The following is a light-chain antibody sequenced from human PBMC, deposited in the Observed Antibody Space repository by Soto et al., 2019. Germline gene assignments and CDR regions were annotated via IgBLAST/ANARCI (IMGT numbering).Light chain of an antibody. CDR1: KXFRGP. CDR2: DAX. V-gene: IGKV3-11*01. J-gene: IGKJ5*01. Sequence: IVLTQSPVTLSLSPGERATLSCRASKXFRGPLSWCQHKPGQASRIXXYDAXNRATGIPPRFIGSGSGTDFTLTISSLEPEDFAVYYCQQRSNCPSSTFGQGTRLEIK. CDR3: QQRSNCPSST.